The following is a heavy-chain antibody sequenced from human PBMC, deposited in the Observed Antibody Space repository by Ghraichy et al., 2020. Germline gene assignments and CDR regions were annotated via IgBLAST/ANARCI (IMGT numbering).Heavy chain of an antibody. V-gene: IGHV4-38-2*02. CDR2: IHHTGTT. D-gene: IGHD2-15*01. J-gene: IGHJ4*02. CDR1: VYSISSGYF. CDR3: ARVGYCSGGSCLHYFDY. Sequence: SQTLSLTCTVSVYSISSGYFWGWIRQPPGKGLEWIGSIHHTGTTYYNPSLKSRLTISLDTSRNQFSLKLSSVTAADTAVYYCARVGYCSGGSCLHYFDYWGQGTLVTVSS.